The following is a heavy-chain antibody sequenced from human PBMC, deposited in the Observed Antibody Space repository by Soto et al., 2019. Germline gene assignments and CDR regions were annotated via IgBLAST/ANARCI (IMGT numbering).Heavy chain of an antibody. CDR2: ISGSGVST. D-gene: IGHD6-6*01. Sequence: EVQLLESGGGLVQPGGSLRLSCAASGFTFSSYAMSWVRQAPGKGLEWVSGISGSGVSTYYADSVKGRFTISRHNAKTTLYLQMNSLTAEDTAVYDCAKDRERIATRSIDYWGQGTLVTVAS. V-gene: IGHV3-23*01. J-gene: IGHJ4*02. CDR3: AKDRERIATRSIDY. CDR1: GFTFSSYA.